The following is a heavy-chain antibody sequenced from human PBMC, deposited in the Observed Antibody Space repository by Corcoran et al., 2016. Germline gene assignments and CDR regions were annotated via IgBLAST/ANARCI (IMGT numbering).Heavy chain of an antibody. J-gene: IGHJ6*02. CDR3: AGGAVGRLGGMDV. Sequence: QVQLVQSGAEVKKPGSSVKVSCKASGGTFSSYAISWVRQAPGQGLEWRGGIIHIFGTANYAQKFQGRVTITADESTSTAYMELGSLGSEDPAVYYCAGGAVGRLGGMDVWGQGTTVTVSS. CDR1: GGTFSSYA. CDR2: IIHIFGTA. V-gene: IGHV1-69*01. D-gene: IGHD7-27*01.